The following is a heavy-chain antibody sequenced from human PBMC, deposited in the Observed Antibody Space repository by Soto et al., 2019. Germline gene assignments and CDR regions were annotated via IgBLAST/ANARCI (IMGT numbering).Heavy chain of an antibody. CDR2: ISARGGSL. J-gene: IGHJ4*02. CDR3: AKGSIEYSAAGDN. D-gene: IGHD5-12*01. Sequence: EVQLLESGGGLVQPGGSLRLSCAASGFSFSSYAMVWVRQAPGKGLEWVSVISARGGSLYFADSVKGRFTISRDNSKNVLSREMNSLRAEDTATDFCAKGSIEYSAAGDNWGQGTLVVVSS. CDR1: GFSFSSYA. V-gene: IGHV3-23*01.